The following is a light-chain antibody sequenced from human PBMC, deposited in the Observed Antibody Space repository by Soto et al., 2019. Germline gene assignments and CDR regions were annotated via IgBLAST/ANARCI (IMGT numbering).Light chain of an antibody. CDR1: DIGSKS. CDR2: DDS. V-gene: IGLV3-21*02. J-gene: IGLJ2*01. CDR3: QVWDISSDHVV. Sequence: SYELTQPPSVSVAPGQTARMTCAGNDIGSKSVHWYQKRPGQAPVLVVYDDSDRPSGIPERFSGSNSGTTATLIISRVEAGDEADYFCQVWDISSDHVVFGGGTSSPS.